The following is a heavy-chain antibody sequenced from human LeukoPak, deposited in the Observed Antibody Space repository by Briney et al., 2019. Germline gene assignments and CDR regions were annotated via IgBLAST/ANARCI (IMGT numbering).Heavy chain of an antibody. CDR2: INHSGST. CDR3: ARDTASSIAFDY. J-gene: IGHJ4*02. Sequence: SETLSLTCAVYGGSFSDYYWSWIRQPPGKGLEWIGEINHSGSTNYNPSLKSRVTISVDTSKNQFSLKLSSVTAADTAVYYCARDTASSIAFDYWGQGTLVTVSS. V-gene: IGHV4-34*01. D-gene: IGHD6-6*01. CDR1: GGSFSDYY.